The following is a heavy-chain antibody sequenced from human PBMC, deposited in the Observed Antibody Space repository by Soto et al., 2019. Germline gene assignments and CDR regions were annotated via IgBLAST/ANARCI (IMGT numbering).Heavy chain of an antibody. V-gene: IGHV3-23*01. J-gene: IGHJ3*02. CDR1: GFTFSTYG. Sequence: EVQLLESGGGLVHLGGSLRLSCAASGFTFSTYGVSWVRQAPGKGLEWVSSISGSGYNTFYADSVKGRFTISRDNSNNTVHLLMNNLRADDTALYYCVKQLLSLIVVADAFDIWGQGTMVTVSS. CDR3: VKQLLSLIVVADAFDI. D-gene: IGHD3-22*01. CDR2: ISGSGYNT.